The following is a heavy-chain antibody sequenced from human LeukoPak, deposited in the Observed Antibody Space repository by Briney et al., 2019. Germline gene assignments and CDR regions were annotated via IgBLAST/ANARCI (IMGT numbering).Heavy chain of an antibody. Sequence: ASVKVSCKASGYTFRMYYMHWVRQAPGQGLEWMGIINPSGETTAYAQRFQGRVTMTSDTSTNTLYMELSSLRSEDTAVYYCARGGDYGDYFEYWGQGTLVTVSS. J-gene: IGHJ4*01. CDR1: GYTFRMYY. CDR2: INPSGETT. V-gene: IGHV1-46*01. CDR3: ARGGDYGDYFEY. D-gene: IGHD4-17*01.